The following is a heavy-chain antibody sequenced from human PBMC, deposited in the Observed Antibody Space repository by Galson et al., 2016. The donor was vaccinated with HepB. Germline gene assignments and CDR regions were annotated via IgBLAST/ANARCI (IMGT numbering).Heavy chain of an antibody. Sequence: SLRLSCAASEFTVSSNYVSWVRQAPGKGLEWVSLIYSGGNTRYADSVKGRFTISRDNSKNTVYLQMNSLRAEDTAVYYCSTLNPASPYFDYWGQGTLVTVSS. CDR3: STLNPASPYFDY. CDR2: IYSGGNT. V-gene: IGHV3-53*01. J-gene: IGHJ4*02. CDR1: EFTVSSNY.